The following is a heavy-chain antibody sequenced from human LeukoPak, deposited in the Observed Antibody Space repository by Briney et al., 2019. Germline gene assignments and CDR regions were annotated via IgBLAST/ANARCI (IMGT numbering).Heavy chain of an antibody. V-gene: IGHV1-24*01. J-gene: IGHJ3*02. D-gene: IGHD5-12*01. Sequence: ASVKVSCKVSGYTLTELSMHWVRQAPGKGLEWMGGFDPEDGETIYAQKFKGRVTMTEDTSTDTAYMELSRLRSDDTAVYYCARGYSGYDSPDAFDIWGQGTMVTVSS. CDR2: FDPEDGET. CDR3: ARGYSGYDSPDAFDI. CDR1: GYTLTELS.